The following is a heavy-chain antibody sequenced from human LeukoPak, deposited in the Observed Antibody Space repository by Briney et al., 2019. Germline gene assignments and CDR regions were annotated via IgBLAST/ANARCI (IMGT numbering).Heavy chain of an antibody. CDR3: ARGPGYRSGWRIDY. CDR2: INSGGST. D-gene: IGHD6-19*01. Sequence: TGGPLRLSCAASGYPVSSNYMSGVPDAPGKGLEWVSVINSGGSTYYADSVKGRFTIPRDNSKNTLYLQMNSLSAEDTAVYYCARGPGYRSGWRIDYWGQGTLVTVSS. J-gene: IGHJ4*02. V-gene: IGHV3-66*02. CDR1: GYPVSSNY.